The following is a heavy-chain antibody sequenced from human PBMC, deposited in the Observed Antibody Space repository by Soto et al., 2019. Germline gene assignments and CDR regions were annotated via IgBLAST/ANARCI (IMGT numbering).Heavy chain of an antibody. CDR3: ARRVAAHPYFDF. CDR2: IFPGDSDT. J-gene: IGHJ4*02. Sequence: LKISCKGSGYIFANDWIAWVRQMPGKGLEWMGIIFPGDSDTRYSPSSQGQVTISADKSINTAYLQWSSLKASDTAVYYCARRVAAHPYFDFWGQGALVTVSS. D-gene: IGHD6-6*01. V-gene: IGHV5-51*01. CDR1: GYIFANDW.